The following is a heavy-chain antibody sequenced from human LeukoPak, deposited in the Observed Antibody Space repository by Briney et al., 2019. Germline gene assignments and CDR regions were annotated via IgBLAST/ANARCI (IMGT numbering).Heavy chain of an antibody. J-gene: IGHJ4*02. D-gene: IGHD3-10*01. Sequence: ASVRVSCKASGYIFTGYYMHWMRQAPGQGLEWMGWINPNSGGTNYAQKFQGRVTMTRDTFISTVYMDLSRLRSDDTAVYYCARELWFGEFYFDYWGQGTLVTVSS. CDR3: ARELWFGEFYFDY. CDR1: GYIFTGYY. V-gene: IGHV1-2*02. CDR2: INPNSGGT.